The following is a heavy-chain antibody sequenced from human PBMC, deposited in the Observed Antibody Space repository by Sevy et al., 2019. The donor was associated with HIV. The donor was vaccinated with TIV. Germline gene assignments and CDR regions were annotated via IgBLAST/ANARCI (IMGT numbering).Heavy chain of an antibody. CDR3: ATGTPSAYCGGDCYHTDSEFDY. V-gene: IGHV3-23*01. D-gene: IGHD2-21*02. CDR2: ISGSGGST. J-gene: IGHJ4*02. CDR1: GFTFSSYA. Sequence: GGSLRLSCAASGFTFSSYAMSWVRQAPGKGLEWVSAISGSGGSTYYADSVKGRFTISRDNSKNTLYLQMNSLRAEDMAVYYCATGTPSAYCGGDCYHTDSEFDYWGQGTLVTVSS.